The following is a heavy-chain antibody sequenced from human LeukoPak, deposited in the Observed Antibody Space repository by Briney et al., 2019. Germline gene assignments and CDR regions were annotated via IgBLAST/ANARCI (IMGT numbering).Heavy chain of an antibody. CDR2: IKQDGSEK. J-gene: IGHJ5*02. CDR3: ARNGKWFGGGQRFDP. CDR1: GLPFISYG. Sequence: GGSLGFSGQASGLPFISYGMSWVGQAPGRGLEGVANIKQDGSEKYYVDSVKGRFTISRDNAKNSLYLQMNSLRAEDTAVYYCARNGKWFGGGQRFDPWGQGTLVTVSS. D-gene: IGHD3-10*01. V-gene: IGHV3-7*01.